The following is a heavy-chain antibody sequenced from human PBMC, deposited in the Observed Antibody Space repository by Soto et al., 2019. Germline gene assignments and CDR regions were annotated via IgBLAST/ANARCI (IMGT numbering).Heavy chain of an antibody. Sequence: GGSLRLSCAASGFTFSSYGMHWVRQAPGKGLEWVAVISYDGSNKYYADSVKGRFTISRDNSKNTLYLQMNSLRAEDTAVYYCAKGPCDKSPQSAYYFDYWGQGTLVTISS. CDR3: AKGPCDKSPQSAYYFDY. J-gene: IGHJ4*02. V-gene: IGHV3-30*18. D-gene: IGHD3-9*01. CDR1: GFTFSSYG. CDR2: ISYDGSNK.